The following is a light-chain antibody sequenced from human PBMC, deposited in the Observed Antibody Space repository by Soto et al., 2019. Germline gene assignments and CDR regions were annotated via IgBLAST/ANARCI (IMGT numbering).Light chain of an antibody. J-gene: IGKJ1*01. CDR3: QQYQNLWT. Sequence: IGITQSPATLSVSPGERVTLSCRASQTIYSNVAWYQQRPGQSPRLLIYHASSRATGIPARFSGSGSGTEFTLTINSPQSEDFAVYYCQQYQNLWTFGQGTKVDIK. V-gene: IGKV3-15*01. CDR2: HAS. CDR1: QTIYSN.